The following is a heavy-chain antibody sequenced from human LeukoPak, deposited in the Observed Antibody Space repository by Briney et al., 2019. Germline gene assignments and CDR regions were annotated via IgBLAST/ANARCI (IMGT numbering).Heavy chain of an antibody. Sequence: GGSLRLSCVASGFTFSSYSMNWVRQAPGKGLEWVSCIGSSSNYIYYGDSVKGRFTISRDNAKNSLYLQMNSLRAEDTAGYYCARDYYDSSVYYLKYFQHWGQGTLVTVSS. J-gene: IGHJ1*01. CDR3: ARDYYDSSVYYLKYFQH. D-gene: IGHD3-22*01. V-gene: IGHV3-21*01. CDR1: GFTFSSYS. CDR2: IGSSSNYI.